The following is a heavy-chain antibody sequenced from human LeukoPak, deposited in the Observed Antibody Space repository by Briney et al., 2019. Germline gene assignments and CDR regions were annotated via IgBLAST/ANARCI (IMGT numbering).Heavy chain of an antibody. CDR2: VYYIGST. J-gene: IGHJ3*02. Sequence: SETLSLTCIVSGGSISRSSDYWGWIRQPPGKGPEWIGSVYYIGSTFYNPSLKSRLTISIDTSKNQFSLKLRSVTAADTAVYYCAREDAEQMDNSFDIWGLGTMVTVSS. CDR1: GGSISRSSDY. D-gene: IGHD5-24*01. CDR3: AREDAEQMDNSFDI. V-gene: IGHV4-39*07.